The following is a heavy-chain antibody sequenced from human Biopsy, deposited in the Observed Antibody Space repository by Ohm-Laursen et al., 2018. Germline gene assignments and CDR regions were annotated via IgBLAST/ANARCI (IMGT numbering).Heavy chain of an antibody. Sequence: GTLSLTWAVYVGSFSGYYWGWIRQPPGKGLEWIGSISYTGSTHDNPSLTSRVTISVDTSKNHFSLKLYSLTAADTAVYYCARHGVYGDLRMDYWGQGTLVTVSS. D-gene: IGHD4-17*01. V-gene: IGHV4-39*01. J-gene: IGHJ4*02. CDR3: ARHGVYGDLRMDY. CDR1: VGSFSGYY. CDR2: ISYTGST.